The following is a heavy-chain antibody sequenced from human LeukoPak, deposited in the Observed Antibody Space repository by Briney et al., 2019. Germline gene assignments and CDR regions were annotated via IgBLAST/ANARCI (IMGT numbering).Heavy chain of an antibody. CDR3: ARGFRGDNFDY. D-gene: IGHD7-27*01. V-gene: IGHV4-38-2*02. CDR1: GYSISSAYY. J-gene: IGHJ4*02. Sequence: PSETLSLTCSVSGYSISSAYYWGWIRQPPGKGLEWIGTMYHSGSTNYNPSLKSRVTISVDASKNQFSLKLSSVTAADTAVYFCARGFRGDNFDYWGQGTLVTVSS. CDR2: MYHSGST.